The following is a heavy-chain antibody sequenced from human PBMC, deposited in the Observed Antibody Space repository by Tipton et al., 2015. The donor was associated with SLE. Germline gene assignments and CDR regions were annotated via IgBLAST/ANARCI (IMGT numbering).Heavy chain of an antibody. CDR3: AGVSRDAFEI. V-gene: IGHV4-61*02. Sequence: TLSLTCTVSGGSISSGSYYWSWIRQPAGKGLEWIGRIYTSGSTNYNPSLKSRVTISVDTSKNQFSLKLSSVTAADTAVYYCAGVSRDAFEIWGQGTMVTVSS. CDR1: GGSISSGSYY. CDR2: IYTSGST. D-gene: IGHD5/OR15-5a*01. J-gene: IGHJ3*02.